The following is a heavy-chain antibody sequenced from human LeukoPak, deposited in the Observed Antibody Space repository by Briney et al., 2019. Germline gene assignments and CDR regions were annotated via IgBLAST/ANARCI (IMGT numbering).Heavy chain of an antibody. CDR3: ARDKAAPDY. V-gene: IGHV3-7*01. J-gene: IGHJ4*02. CDR1: GFTFNTYW. Sequence: GGSLRLSCAASGFTFNTYWMSWVRQAPGKGLEWVANINQDGSEKYYVDSVKGRFTISRDNAKNSLYLQMNSLRAEDTDVYYCARDKAAPDYWGQGTLVTVSS. D-gene: IGHD6-6*01. CDR2: INQDGSEK.